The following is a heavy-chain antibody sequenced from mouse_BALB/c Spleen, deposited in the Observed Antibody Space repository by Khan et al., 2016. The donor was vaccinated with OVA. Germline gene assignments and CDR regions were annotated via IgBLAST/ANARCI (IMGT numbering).Heavy chain of an antibody. Sequence: EVQLQESGPGLVKPSQSLSLTCSATGYSITSAYYWNWIRQFPGNKLEWMGYISSGGSFNYNPSLKNRISITRDTSKNQFFLKLNSVTPEDTATYYCARAGRWFDYWGQGTLVTVSA. CDR1: GYSITSAYY. J-gene: IGHJ3*01. CDR2: ISSGGSF. V-gene: IGHV3-6*02. CDR3: ARAGRWFDY. D-gene: IGHD3-3*01.